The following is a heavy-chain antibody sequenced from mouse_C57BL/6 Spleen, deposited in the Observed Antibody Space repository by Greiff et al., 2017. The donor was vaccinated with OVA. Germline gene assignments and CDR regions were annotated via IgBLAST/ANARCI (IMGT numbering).Heavy chain of an antibody. CDR3: ARHEGAYDYDYYDAMDY. J-gene: IGHJ4*01. V-gene: IGHV1-62-2*01. CDR1: GYTFTEYT. CDR2: FYPGSGSI. Sequence: QVQLKESGAELVKPGASVKLSCKASGYTFTEYTIHWVKQRSGQGLEWIGWFYPGSGSIKYNEKFKDKATLTADKSSSTVYMEISRLTSEDSAVYVCARHEGAYDYDYYDAMDYWGQGTSVTVSS. D-gene: IGHD2-4*01.